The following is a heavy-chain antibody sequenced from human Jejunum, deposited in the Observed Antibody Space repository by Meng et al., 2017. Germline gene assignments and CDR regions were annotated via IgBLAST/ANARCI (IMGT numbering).Heavy chain of an antibody. CDR3: GKVDPITTHTSGWYGVDY. CDR1: GFAFGSYI. Sequence: GVLKISCVASGFAFGSYIMTWVRQAPGKGLEYVSSMSGSGGMTYYADSVKGLFTISRESSKNTLYLQMNSLGGDDTATYYCGKVDPITTHTSGWYGVDYWGQGTLVTVSS. D-gene: IGHD6-13*01. CDR2: MSGSGGMT. V-gene: IGHV3-23*01. J-gene: IGHJ4*02.